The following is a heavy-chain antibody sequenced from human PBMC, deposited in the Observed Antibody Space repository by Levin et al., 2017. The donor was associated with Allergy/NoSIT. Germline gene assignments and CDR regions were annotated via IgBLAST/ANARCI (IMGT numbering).Heavy chain of an antibody. V-gene: IGHV2-5*05. CDR3: VHRRGGNGWSGGFFDF. J-gene: IGHJ4*02. CDR2: IYWDNDK. CDR1: GFSLSTSGKG. Sequence: GSGPTLVKPTETLTLTCTFSGFSLSTSGKGVGWIRRPPGKALEWLALIYWDNDKYYAPTLKNRLTVSKDTSNTRVFLTMTDMDPMETGTYYWVHRRGGNGWSGGFFDFWGQGALVTVS. D-gene: IGHD6-19*01.